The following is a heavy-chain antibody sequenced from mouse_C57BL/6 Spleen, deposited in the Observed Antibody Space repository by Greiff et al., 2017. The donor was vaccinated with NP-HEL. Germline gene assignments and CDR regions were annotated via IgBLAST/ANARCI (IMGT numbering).Heavy chain of an antibody. CDR2: ISSGGDYI. CDR1: GFTFSSYA. Sequence: EVKLMESGEGLVKPGGSLKLSCAASGFTFSSYAMSWVRQTPEKRLEWVAYISSGGDYIYYADTVKGRFTLSRDNARNTLYLQMSSLKSEDTAMYYCTREGNYYGSSPVFDYWGQGTTLTVSS. J-gene: IGHJ2*01. CDR3: TREGNYYGSSPVFDY. V-gene: IGHV5-9-1*02. D-gene: IGHD1-1*01.